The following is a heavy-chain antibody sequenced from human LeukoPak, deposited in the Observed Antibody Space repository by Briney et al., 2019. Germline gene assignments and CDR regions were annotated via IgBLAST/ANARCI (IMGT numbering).Heavy chain of an antibody. CDR2: INSGDST. V-gene: IGHV3-23*01. CDR1: GFTFSIYV. J-gene: IGHJ6*02. D-gene: IGHD5-12*01. Sequence: PGGSLRLSCAASGFTFSIYVMSWVRKAPGKGLEWVSAINSGDSTYYADSVKGRFTVSRDNSKNTLYLQMHSMRAEDTAVYYCAKDINIEGMDVWGQGTTVTVS. CDR3: AKDINIEGMDV.